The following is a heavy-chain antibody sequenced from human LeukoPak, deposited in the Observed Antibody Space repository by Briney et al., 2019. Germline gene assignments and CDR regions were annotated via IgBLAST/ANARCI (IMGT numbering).Heavy chain of an antibody. CDR1: GGSISSSSYY. D-gene: IGHD4-23*01. CDR3: VRDRLRWPKTDN. Sequence: PSETLSLTCTVSGGSISSSSYYWGWIRQSPGKGLEWIGSIYYSGSTYYNPSLKSRVTISVDTSKNQFSLKLTSVTVADTAVYYCVRDRLRWPKTDNWGQGTLVTVSS. V-gene: IGHV4-39*07. J-gene: IGHJ4*02. CDR2: IYYSGST.